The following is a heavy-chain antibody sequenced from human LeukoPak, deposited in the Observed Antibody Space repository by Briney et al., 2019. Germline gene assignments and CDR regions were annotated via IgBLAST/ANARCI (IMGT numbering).Heavy chain of an antibody. CDR3: AKFGSVINIAVADDY. CDR2: INSDGSST. CDR1: GFTFSSYW. J-gene: IGHJ4*02. V-gene: IGHV3-74*01. Sequence: QAGGSLRLSCAASGFTFSSYWMHWVRQAPGKGLVWVSRINSDGSSTSYADSVKGRFTISRDNSKNTLFLQMNSLRAEDTAVYYCAKFGSVINIAVADDYWGQGTLVTVSS. D-gene: IGHD6-19*01.